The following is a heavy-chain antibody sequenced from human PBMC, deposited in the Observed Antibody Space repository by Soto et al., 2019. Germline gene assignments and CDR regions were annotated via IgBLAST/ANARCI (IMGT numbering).Heavy chain of an antibody. D-gene: IGHD6-6*01. CDR3: ARRARAYYYSIDV. Sequence: EVQLVESGGGLAQPGGSLRLSCAASGFTFSSDAMDWVRQAPGKGLEYVSCISSNGIGTYYANSVKGRFTISRDNSKNTVYLQMDSLRPEDMAVYYCARRARAYYYSIDVRGKGTTVTVS. V-gene: IGHV3-64*01. J-gene: IGHJ6*03. CDR1: GFTFSSDA. CDR2: ISSNGIGT.